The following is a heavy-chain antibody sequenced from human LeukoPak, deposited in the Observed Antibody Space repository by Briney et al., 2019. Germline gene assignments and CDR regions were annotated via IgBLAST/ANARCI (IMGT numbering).Heavy chain of an antibody. V-gene: IGHV4-39*01. CDR1: GGSISSSSYY. D-gene: IGHD4-17*01. CDR3: ARSLDDYASGHYYYYYMDV. J-gene: IGHJ6*03. CDR2: IYYSGST. Sequence: SETLSLTCTVPGGSISSSSYYWGWIRQPPGKGLEWIGSIYYSGSTYYNPSLKSRVTISVDTSKNQFSLKLSSVTAADTAVYYCARSLDDYASGHYYYYYMDVWGKGTTVTISS.